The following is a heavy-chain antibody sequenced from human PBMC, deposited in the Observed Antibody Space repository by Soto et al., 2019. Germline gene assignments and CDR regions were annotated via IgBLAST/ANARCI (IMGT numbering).Heavy chain of an antibody. CDR2: ISSSSSYI. CDR3: ARVGLWFGDRQLMLAV. V-gene: IGHV3-21*06. Sequence: PGGSLRLSCAASGFTFRSYNMNWVRQAPGKGLEWVSFISSSSSYIYYGDSVKGRFTISRDNAGNSLYLQMNSLRAEDTAVYYCARVGLWFGDRQLMLAVWGQGATVTVSS. J-gene: IGHJ6*02. D-gene: IGHD3-10*01. CDR1: GFTFRSYN.